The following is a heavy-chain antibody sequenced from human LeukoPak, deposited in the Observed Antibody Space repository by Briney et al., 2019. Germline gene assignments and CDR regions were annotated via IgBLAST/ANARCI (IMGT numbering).Heavy chain of an antibody. V-gene: IGHV1-18*01. Sequence: ASXXXSCKASGYTFTSYGISWVRQAPGQGLEWMGWISAYNGNTNYAQKLQGRVTMTTDTSTSTAYMELRSLRSDDTAVYYCARTGALAKYCSGGSCYSHYYYYMDVWGKGTTVTVSS. CDR2: ISAYNGNT. CDR1: GYTFTSYG. J-gene: IGHJ6*03. D-gene: IGHD2-15*01. CDR3: ARTGALAKYCSGGSCYSHYYYYMDV.